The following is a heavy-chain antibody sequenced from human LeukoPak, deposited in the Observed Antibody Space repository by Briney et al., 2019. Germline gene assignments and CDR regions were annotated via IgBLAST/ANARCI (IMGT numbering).Heavy chain of an antibody. D-gene: IGHD6-13*01. Sequence: PSETLSLTCTVSGGSISSGDYYWTWIRQPPGKGLEWIGYIYYSGSTYCNPSLKSRLIISVDTSKNQFSLKLSSVTAADTAVYYCARGLGSSWYGDWGQGTLVTVSS. CDR2: IYYSGST. CDR3: ARGLGSSWYGD. CDR1: GGSISSGDYY. V-gene: IGHV4-30-4*01. J-gene: IGHJ4*02.